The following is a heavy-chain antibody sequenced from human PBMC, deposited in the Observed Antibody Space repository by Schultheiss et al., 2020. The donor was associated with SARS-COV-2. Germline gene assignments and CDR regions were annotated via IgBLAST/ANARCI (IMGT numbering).Heavy chain of an antibody. Sequence: SETLSLTCTVSGGSVSSGSYYWSWIRQPPGKGLEWIGEIYHTGNTNYNPSLEGRVTISVDTSKNQFSLKLSSVTAADTAVYYCARASTETLALPDDYWGQGTLVTVSS. V-gene: IGHV4-61*01. J-gene: IGHJ4*02. CDR1: GGSVSSGSYY. CDR3: ARASTETLALPDDY. CDR2: IYHTGNT. D-gene: IGHD4-17*01.